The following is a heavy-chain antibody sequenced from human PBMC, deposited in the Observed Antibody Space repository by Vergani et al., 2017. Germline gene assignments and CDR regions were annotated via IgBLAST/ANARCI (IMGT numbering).Heavy chain of an antibody. CDR1: GFTFSSYS. CDR2: ISYDGSNK. Sequence: VQLVESGGGLVKPGGSLRLSCAASGFTFSSYSMNWVRQAPGKGLEWVAVISYDGSNKYYADSVKGRFTISRDNSKNTLYLQMNSLRAEDTAVYYCARARRGRHYYYYYMDVWGKGTTVTVSS. J-gene: IGHJ6*03. D-gene: IGHD6-6*01. V-gene: IGHV3-30*03. CDR3: ARARRGRHYYYYYMDV.